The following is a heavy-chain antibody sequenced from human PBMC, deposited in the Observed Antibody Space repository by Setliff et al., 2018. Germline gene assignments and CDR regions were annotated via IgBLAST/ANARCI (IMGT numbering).Heavy chain of an antibody. Sequence: ASVKVSCKASGYRFSDSFIHWVRQAPGQGLEWIGRINPKTGDTNYIKRFQDRLTMTRATSVTTVYLQLTGLRSDDSAVYFCVKAGGMVLSLQFADYWAPGTLVTVSS. CDR3: VKAGGMVLSLQFADY. D-gene: IGHD3-10*01. CDR1: GYRFSDSF. V-gene: IGHV1-2*06. J-gene: IGHJ1*01. CDR2: INPKTGDT.